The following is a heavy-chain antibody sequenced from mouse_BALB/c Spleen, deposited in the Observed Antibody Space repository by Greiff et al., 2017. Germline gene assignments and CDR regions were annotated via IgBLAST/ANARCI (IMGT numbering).Heavy chain of an antibody. D-gene: IGHD1-1*01. J-gene: IGHJ1*01. Sequence: VQLQQPGAELVRPGASVKLSCKASGYTFTSYWINWVKQRPGQGLEWIGNIYPSDSYTNYNQKFKDKATLTVDKSSSTAYMQLSSPTSEDSAVYYCTRSGYYGKDFDVWGAGTTVTVSS. V-gene: IGHV1-69*02. CDR2: IYPSDSYT. CDR3: TRSGYYGKDFDV. CDR1: GYTFTSYW.